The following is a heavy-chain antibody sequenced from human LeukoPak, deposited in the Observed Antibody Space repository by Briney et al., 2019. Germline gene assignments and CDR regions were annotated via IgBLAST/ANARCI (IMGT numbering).Heavy chain of an antibody. J-gene: IGHJ5*02. CDR1: GFTFSSYA. CDR2: ISYDGSNK. V-gene: IGHV3-30-3*01. CDR3: ARAPNKYQLLQLPLNWFDP. D-gene: IGHD2-2*01. Sequence: GRSLRLSCAASGFTFSSYAMHWVRQAPGKGLEWVAVISYDGSNKYYADSVKGRFTISRDNSKNTLYLQMNSLRAEDTAVYYCARAPNKYQLLQLPLNWFDPWGQGTLVTVSS.